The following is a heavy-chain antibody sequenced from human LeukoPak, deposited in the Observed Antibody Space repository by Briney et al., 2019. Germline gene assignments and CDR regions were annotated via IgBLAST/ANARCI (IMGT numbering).Heavy chain of an antibody. CDR1: GFTFSSSV. D-gene: IGHD3-16*01. Sequence: GGSLRLSCAASGFTFSSSVMSWVRQAPGKGLEGVSAISSSGGNTDNADSLKGRFTISRDNSKDTLYLQMNSLRVEDTAVYYCARRTSGAKDVWGKGTTVTVS. CDR2: ISSSGGNT. CDR3: ARRTSGAKDV. V-gene: IGHV3-23*01. J-gene: IGHJ6*03.